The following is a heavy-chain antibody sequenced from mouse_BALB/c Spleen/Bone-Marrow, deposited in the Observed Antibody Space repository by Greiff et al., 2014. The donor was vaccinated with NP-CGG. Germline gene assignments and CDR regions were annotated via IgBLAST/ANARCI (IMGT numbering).Heavy chain of an antibody. Sequence: VQLQQSGGGLVKPGGSLKLSCAASGFAFSSYDMSWVRQTPEKRLEWVAYISSGGGSTYYPDAVKGRFTISRDNAKNTLYLQMSSLKSEDTAMYYCARLPSYYRYEDAYWGQGTLVTVSA. CDR3: ARLPSYYRYEDAY. J-gene: IGHJ3*01. D-gene: IGHD2-14*01. CDR2: ISSGGGST. V-gene: IGHV5-12-1*01. CDR1: GFAFSSYD.